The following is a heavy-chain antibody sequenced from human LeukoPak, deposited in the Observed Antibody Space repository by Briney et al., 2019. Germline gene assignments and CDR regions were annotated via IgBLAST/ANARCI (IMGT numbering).Heavy chain of an antibody. V-gene: IGHV1-18*01. J-gene: IGHJ4*02. CDR1: GYTFTSYG. CDR3: ARDFNRPSPAAPDRPFDY. Sequence: GASVKVSCKASGYTFTSYGISWVRQAPGQGLEWMGWISAYNGNTNYAQKLQGRVTMTTDTSTSTAYMELRSLRSDDTAVYYCARDFNRPSPAAPDRPFDYWGQGTLVTVSS. D-gene: IGHD2-2*01. CDR2: ISAYNGNT.